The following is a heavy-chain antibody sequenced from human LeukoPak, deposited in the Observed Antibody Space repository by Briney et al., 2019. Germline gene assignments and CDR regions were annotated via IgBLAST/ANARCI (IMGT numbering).Heavy chain of an antibody. Sequence: PSETLSLTCTVSGYSISSGYYWGWIRQPPGKGLEWIGSIYHSGSTYYNPSLKSRVTISVDTSKNQFSLKLSSVTAADTAVYYCARDRYAWFDPWGQGTLVTVSS. CDR3: ARDRYAWFDP. D-gene: IGHD2-8*01. CDR1: GYSISSGYY. J-gene: IGHJ5*02. V-gene: IGHV4-38-2*02. CDR2: IYHSGST.